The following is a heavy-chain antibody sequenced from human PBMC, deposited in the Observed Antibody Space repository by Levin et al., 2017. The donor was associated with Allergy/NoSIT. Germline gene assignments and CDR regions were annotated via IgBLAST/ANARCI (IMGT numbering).Heavy chain of an antibody. CDR2: ISYYGNTI. CDR3: ATGSGVFEY. Sequence: GESLKISCAASGFTFRSSGMHWVRQAPGEGLEWVAVISYYGNTIQYADSVKGRFTISSDNSNNTLFLQINSLGAEDTAVYYCATGSGVFEYWGQGTLVTVSS. J-gene: IGHJ4*02. V-gene: IGHV3-30*03. CDR1: GFTFRSSG.